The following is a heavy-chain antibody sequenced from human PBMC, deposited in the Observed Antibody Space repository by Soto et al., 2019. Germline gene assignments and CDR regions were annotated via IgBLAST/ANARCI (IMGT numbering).Heavy chain of an antibody. J-gene: IGHJ5*02. CDR2: IYWDDDK. Sequence: QITLKESGPTLVKPTQTLTLTCTFSGFSLSTSGVGVGWIRQPPGKALEWLALIYWDDDKRYSPSLKSRLTITKDTYKNQVVLKMTHMDPVDTATYYCAHVIAAAPLNWFDPWGQGTLVTVSS. CDR3: AHVIAAAPLNWFDP. CDR1: GFSLSTSGVG. V-gene: IGHV2-5*02. D-gene: IGHD6-13*01.